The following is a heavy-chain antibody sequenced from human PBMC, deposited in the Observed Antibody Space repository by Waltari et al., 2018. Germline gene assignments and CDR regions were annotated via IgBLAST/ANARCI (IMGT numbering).Heavy chain of an antibody. D-gene: IGHD2-2*01. J-gene: IGHJ4*02. CDR1: GASTSGTYW. V-gene: IGHV4-4*02. Sequence: QVQLQESGHGLVKPSGPLSLTCAVLGASTSGTYWWSWVRQSPEKGLEWIGQVHHSGKTHYNPSLQSRVTISVDKPKNQFSLNLNSVTGADTAVYYCAGDRAIGLFFDYWGRGTLVTVSS. CDR2: VHHSGKT. CDR3: AGDRAIGLFFDY.